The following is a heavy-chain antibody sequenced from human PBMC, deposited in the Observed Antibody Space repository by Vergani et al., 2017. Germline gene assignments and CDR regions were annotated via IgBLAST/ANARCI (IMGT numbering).Heavy chain of an antibody. CDR1: GYDFTSYW. CDR2: IFPGDSDT. Sequence: VQLVQSGAEVKKPGESLKISCNTSGYDFTSYWIGWVRQMPGKGPDWMGIIFPGDSDTRYSPSFQGQVTISADRSINTAYLQWTNLRASDTAMYYCAKTHDFSSLYSSYNWFDPWGQGTQVTVSS. J-gene: IGHJ5*02. V-gene: IGHV5-51*01. CDR3: AKTHDFSSLYSSYNWFDP. D-gene: IGHD3-3*01.